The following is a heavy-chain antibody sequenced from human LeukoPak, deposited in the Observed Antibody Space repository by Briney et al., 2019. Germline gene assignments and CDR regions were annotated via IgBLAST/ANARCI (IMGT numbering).Heavy chain of an antibody. CDR2: IDTDGSAT. CDR3: ARNSRMDV. Sequence: GGSLRLSCAASGFTFDDYAMHWVRQAPGKGLVWVSGIDTDGSATSYADSVKGRFTISRDNAKNTLYLQMNSLRAEDTALYYCARNSRMDVWGQGTLVTVSS. D-gene: IGHD2-21*01. CDR1: GFTFDDYA. J-gene: IGHJ4*02. V-gene: IGHV3-74*01.